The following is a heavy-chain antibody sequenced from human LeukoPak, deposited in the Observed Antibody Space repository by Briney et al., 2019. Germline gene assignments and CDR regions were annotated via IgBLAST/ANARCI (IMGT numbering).Heavy chain of an antibody. D-gene: IGHD3-22*01. CDR3: ARGLPPRRNYDSRGYYSYYFDY. J-gene: IGHJ4*02. CDR2: INPSGGST. CDR1: GYTFTSYY. Sequence: GASVKVSCKASGYTFTSYYIHWVRQAPGQGLEWMEMINPSGGSTNYAQKFQGRVTMTTDTSTSTAYMEVRSLRSDDTAVYYCARGLPPRRNYDSRGYYSYYFDYWGQGTLVTVSS. V-gene: IGHV1-46*01.